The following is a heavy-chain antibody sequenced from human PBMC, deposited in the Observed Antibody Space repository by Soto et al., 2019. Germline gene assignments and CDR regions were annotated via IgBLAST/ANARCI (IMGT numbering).Heavy chain of an antibody. V-gene: IGHV3-23*01. CDR1: GFTFSSYA. CDR3: AKDMGGNIVVVVAATHGDAFDI. J-gene: IGHJ3*02. Sequence: GGSLRLSCAASGFTFSSYAMSWVRQAPGKGLEWVSAISGSGGSTYYADSVKGRFTISRDNSKNTLYLQMNSLRAEDTAVYYCAKDMGGNIVVVVAATHGDAFDIWGQGTMVTVSS. D-gene: IGHD2-15*01. CDR2: ISGSGGST.